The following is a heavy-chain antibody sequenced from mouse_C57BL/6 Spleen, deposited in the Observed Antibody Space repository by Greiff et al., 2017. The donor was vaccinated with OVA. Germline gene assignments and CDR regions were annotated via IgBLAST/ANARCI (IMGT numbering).Heavy chain of an antibody. CDR2: IYPGSGST. V-gene: IGHV1-55*01. CDR1: GYTFTSYW. CDR3: ARNSYGSRGYCDV. D-gene: IGHD1-1*01. J-gene: IGHJ1*03. Sequence: QVQLQQPGAELVKPGASVKMSCKASGYTFTSYWLTWVKQRPGQGLEWIGDIYPGSGSTNYNEKFKSKATLTVDTSSSTAYMQLSSLTSEDSAVYYCARNSYGSRGYCDVWGTGTTVTVSS.